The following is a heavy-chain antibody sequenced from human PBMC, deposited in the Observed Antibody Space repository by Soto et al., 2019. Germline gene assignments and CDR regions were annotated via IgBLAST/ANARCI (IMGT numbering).Heavy chain of an antibody. J-gene: IGHJ4*02. CDR1: DDSINSDKYY. Sequence: QLQLQESGPGLVKPSETLSLTCSVSDDSINSDKYYWGWIRQPPGKGLEWIGSIYYRGNAYYNPSLQTRVTISLDKAKSQFSLKLNSVTAADSAVYFCARLEGLATISDYFDFWGPGALVSVSS. D-gene: IGHD3-9*01. V-gene: IGHV4-39*01. CDR2: IYYRGNA. CDR3: ARLEGLATISDYFDF.